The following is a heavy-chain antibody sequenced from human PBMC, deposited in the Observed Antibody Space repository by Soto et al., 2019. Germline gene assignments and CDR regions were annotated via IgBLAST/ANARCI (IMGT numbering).Heavy chain of an antibody. D-gene: IGHD3-3*01. Sequence: SETLSLTCTVSGGSISSYYWSWIRQPPGKGLEWIGYIYYSGSTNYNPSLKSRVTISVDTSKNQFSLKLSSVTAADTAVYYCASASYYDFWSGYYPVMDVWGKGTTVTVSS. V-gene: IGHV4-59*08. CDR1: GGSISSYY. CDR2: IYYSGST. J-gene: IGHJ6*03. CDR3: ASASYYDFWSGYYPVMDV.